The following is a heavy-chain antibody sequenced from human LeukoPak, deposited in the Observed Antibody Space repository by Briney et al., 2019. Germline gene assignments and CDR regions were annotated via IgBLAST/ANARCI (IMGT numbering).Heavy chain of an antibody. D-gene: IGHD5-24*01. CDR1: GFTFSSYS. CDR3: AKGGDGYNYGSYFDY. CDR2: IRYDGNSE. Sequence: PGGSLRLSCAASGFTFSSYSMTWVRQAPGKGLEWVAFIRYDGNSEFYVDSVKGRFTISRDNSKNTLYLQMNSLRAEDTAVYYCAKGGDGYNYGSYFDYWGQGTLVTVSS. J-gene: IGHJ4*02. V-gene: IGHV3-30*02.